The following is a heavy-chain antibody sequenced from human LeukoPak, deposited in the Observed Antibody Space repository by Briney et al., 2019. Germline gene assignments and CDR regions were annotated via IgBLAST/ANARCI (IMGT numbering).Heavy chain of an antibody. J-gene: IGHJ6*04. CDR3: ARGVGLVPAIGIVGMDV. Sequence: PSETLSLTCAVSGGSISSSNWWSWVRQPPGKGLEWIGEFYHSGSTNYNPSLKSRVTISVDKSKNQFSLKLSSVTAADTAVYYCARGVGLVPAIGIVGMDVWGKGTTVTVSS. D-gene: IGHD6-19*01. CDR2: FYHSGST. V-gene: IGHV4-4*02. CDR1: GGSISSSNW.